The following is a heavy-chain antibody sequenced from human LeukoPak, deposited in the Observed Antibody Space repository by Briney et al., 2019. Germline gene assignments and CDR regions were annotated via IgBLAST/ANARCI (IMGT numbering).Heavy chain of an antibody. D-gene: IGHD3-22*01. V-gene: IGHV3-9*01. CDR2: ISWNSGSI. Sequence: QPGGSLRLSCAASGFTFDDYAMHWVRQAPGKGLEWVSGISWNSGSIGYADSVKGRFTISRDNAKNSLYLQMNSLRAEDTALYYCAKDIGTMMSDAFDIWGQGTMVTVSS. CDR1: GFTFDDYA. J-gene: IGHJ3*02. CDR3: AKDIGTMMSDAFDI.